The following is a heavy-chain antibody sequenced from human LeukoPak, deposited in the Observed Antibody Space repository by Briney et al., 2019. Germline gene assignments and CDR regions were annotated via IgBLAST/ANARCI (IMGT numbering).Heavy chain of an antibody. Sequence: SQTLSLTCTVSGGSISSGDYYWSWIRQPPGKGLEWIGYIYYSGSTKYNPFLKSRVTISVDTSKNQFSLKLSSVTAADTAVYYCAREGSYYRSGTDYWGQGTLVTVSS. V-gene: IGHV4-30-4*01. D-gene: IGHD1-26*01. J-gene: IGHJ4*02. CDR3: AREGSYYRSGTDY. CDR1: GGSISSGDYY. CDR2: IYYSGST.